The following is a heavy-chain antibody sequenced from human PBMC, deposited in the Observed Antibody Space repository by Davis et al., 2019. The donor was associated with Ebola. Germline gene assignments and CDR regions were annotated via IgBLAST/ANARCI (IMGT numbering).Heavy chain of an antibody. V-gene: IGHV4-38-2*02. Sequence: SETLSLTCTVSGYSISSGYYWGWIRQPPGKGLEWIGSIYHSGSTNYNPSLKSRVTISVDTSKNQFSLKLSSVTAADTAVYYCAREGYSSAWPSFFDYWGQGTLVTVSS. J-gene: IGHJ4*02. CDR3: AREGYSSAWPSFFDY. CDR2: IYHSGST. D-gene: IGHD6-19*01. CDR1: GYSISSGYY.